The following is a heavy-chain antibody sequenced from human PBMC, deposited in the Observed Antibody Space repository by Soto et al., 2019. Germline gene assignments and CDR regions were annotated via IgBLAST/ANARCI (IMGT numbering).Heavy chain of an antibody. J-gene: IGHJ6*02. V-gene: IGHV4-4*02. D-gene: IGHD3-9*01. CDR3: ARVLGDILTGYYITENYYYYGMDV. CDR1: GGSISSSNW. Sequence: SETLSLTCAVSGGSISSSNWWSWVRQPPGKELEWIGEIYHSGSTNYNPSLKSRVTISVDKSKNQFSLKLSSVTAADTAVYYCARVLGDILTGYYITENYYYYGMDVWGQGTTVTVSS. CDR2: IYHSGST.